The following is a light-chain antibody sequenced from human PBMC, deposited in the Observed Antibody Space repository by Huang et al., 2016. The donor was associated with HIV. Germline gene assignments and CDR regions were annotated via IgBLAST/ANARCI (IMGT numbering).Light chain of an antibody. V-gene: IGKV3-20*01. J-gene: IGKJ3*01. Sequence: EIVLTQSPGTLSLSPGERATLSCRASQSVGSYLAWYQQKPGQAPRLLIYGASTRGTGIPDRFSGGGSGTDFTLSISRLEPEDFAVYYCQQYERPPDTFGPGTKVNIK. CDR1: QSVGSY. CDR3: QQYERPPDT. CDR2: GAS.